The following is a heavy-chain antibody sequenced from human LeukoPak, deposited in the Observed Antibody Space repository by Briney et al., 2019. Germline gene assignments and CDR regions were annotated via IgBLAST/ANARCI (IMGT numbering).Heavy chain of an antibody. CDR3: AKARGRGDYVWGSYLDY. CDR1: GFTFSSYG. J-gene: IGHJ4*02. CDR2: ISYDGSNK. Sequence: PGGSLRLSCAASGFTFSSYGMHWVRQAPGKGLEWVAVISYDGSNKYYADSVKGRFTISRGNSKSTLYLQMNSLRAEDTAVYYCAKARGRGDYVWGSYLDYWGQGTLVTVSS. D-gene: IGHD3-16*01. V-gene: IGHV3-30*18.